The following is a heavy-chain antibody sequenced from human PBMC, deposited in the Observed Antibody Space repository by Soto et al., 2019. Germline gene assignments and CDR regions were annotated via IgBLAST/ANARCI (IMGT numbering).Heavy chain of an antibody. CDR2: IYYSGST. V-gene: IGHV4-39*01. D-gene: IGHD5-12*01. CDR3: ARTVEMATIFYFDY. J-gene: IGHJ4*02. CDR1: GGSISSSIYY. Sequence: PSETLSLTCTVSGGSISSSIYYWGWIRQPPGKGLEWIAGIYYSGSTYYNPSLKSRVTISVDTSKNQFSLKLGPVTAADTAVYYCARTVEMATIFYFDYWGQGTLVTVSS.